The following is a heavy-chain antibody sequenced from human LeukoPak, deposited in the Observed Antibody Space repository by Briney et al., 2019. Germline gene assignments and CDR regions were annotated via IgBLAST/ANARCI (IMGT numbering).Heavy chain of an antibody. CDR3: ARETFYYYYMDV. J-gene: IGHJ6*03. V-gene: IGHV4-59*01. D-gene: IGHD2/OR15-2a*01. CDR2: IYYSGST. CDR1: GGSIRSYY. Sequence: SETLSLTCTVSGGSIRSYYWSWIRQPPGKGLEWIGYIYYSGSTNYNPSLKSRVTISVDTSKNQFSLKLSSVTAADTAVYYCARETFYYYYMDVWGKGTTVTVSS.